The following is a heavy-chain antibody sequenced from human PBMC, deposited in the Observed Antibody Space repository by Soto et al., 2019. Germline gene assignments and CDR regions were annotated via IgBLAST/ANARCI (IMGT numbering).Heavy chain of an antibody. CDR2: ISAYNGNT. V-gene: IGHV1-18*01. D-gene: IGHD2-2*01. CDR1: GYTFTSYG. Sequence: ASVKVSCKASGYTFTSYGITWVRQAPGQGLEWMGWISAYNGNTNYAQKFQGRVTMTTDTSTSTAYMELRSLRSDDTAVYYCARDFMGYCSSTRCYRWSDPWGQGTLVTVSS. J-gene: IGHJ5*02. CDR3: ARDFMGYCSSTRCYRWSDP.